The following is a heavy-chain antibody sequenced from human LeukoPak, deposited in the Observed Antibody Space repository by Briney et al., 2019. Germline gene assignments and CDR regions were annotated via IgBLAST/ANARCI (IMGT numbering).Heavy chain of an antibody. D-gene: IGHD6-13*01. CDR3: ARHGSAAAGHGYFDY. CDR1: VGSISSSSYY. Sequence: PSETLSLTCTVSVGSISSSSYYWHWIRQPPGKGLQWIGSIYDSGSTYYNPSLKSRVTISVDTSKNQFSLDLTSVTAADTAVYYCARHGSAAAGHGYFDYWGQGTLVTVSS. V-gene: IGHV4-39*01. J-gene: IGHJ4*02. CDR2: IYDSGST.